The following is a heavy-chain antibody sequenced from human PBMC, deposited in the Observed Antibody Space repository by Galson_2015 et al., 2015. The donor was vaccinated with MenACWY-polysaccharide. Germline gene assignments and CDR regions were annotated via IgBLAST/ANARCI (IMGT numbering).Heavy chain of an antibody. CDR3: AISRGFSSGWKYFGY. CDR2: ISGTGDSI. Sequence: SLRLSCATSGFTFSSNAMSWARQAPGKGLEWVSAISGTGDSIRYADSVKGRFTISRDASKNTLYLQMSSLRAEDTALYYCAISRGFSSGWKYFGYWGQGTLGTVTA. J-gene: IGHJ4*02. D-gene: IGHD6-19*01. V-gene: IGHV3-23*01. CDR1: GFTFSSNA.